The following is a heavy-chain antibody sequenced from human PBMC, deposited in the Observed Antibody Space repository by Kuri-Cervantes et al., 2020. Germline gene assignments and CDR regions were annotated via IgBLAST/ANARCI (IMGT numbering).Heavy chain of an antibody. CDR1: GFTFSSYA. Sequence: GESLKISCAASGFTFSSYAMSWVRQAPGKGLEWVSAFSGSGGSTYYADSVKGRFTISRDNSKNTLYLQMNSLRAEDTAVYYCASDVVVATPGAFDIWGQGTMVTVSS. CDR2: FSGSGGST. D-gene: IGHD5-12*01. J-gene: IGHJ3*02. V-gene: IGHV3-23*01. CDR3: ASDVVVATPGAFDI.